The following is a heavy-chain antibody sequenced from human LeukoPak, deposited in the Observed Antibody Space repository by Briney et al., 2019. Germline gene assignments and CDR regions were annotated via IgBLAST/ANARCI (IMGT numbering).Heavy chain of an antibody. Sequence: PSETLSLTCAVYGGSFSGYYWSWIRQPPGKGLEWIGEINHSGSTNYNPSLKSRVTISVDTSKNQFSPKLSSVTAADTAVYYCARVNWNYISAFDIWGQGTMVTVSS. D-gene: IGHD1-7*01. J-gene: IGHJ3*02. CDR2: INHSGST. V-gene: IGHV4-34*01. CDR3: ARVNWNYISAFDI. CDR1: GGSFSGYY.